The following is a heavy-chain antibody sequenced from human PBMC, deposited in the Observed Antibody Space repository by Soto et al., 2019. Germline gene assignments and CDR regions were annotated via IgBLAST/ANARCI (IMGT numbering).Heavy chain of an antibody. CDR3: ARPSERITIFGVVYYFDY. V-gene: IGHV3-30-3*01. J-gene: IGHJ4*02. D-gene: IGHD3-3*01. CDR1: GFTFSSYA. CDR2: ISYDGSNK. Sequence: QVQLVESGGGVVQPGRSLRLSCAASGFTFSSYAMHWVRQAPGKGLEWGAVISYDGSNKYYADSVKGRFTISRDNSKNTLYLQMNSLRAEDTAVYYCARPSERITIFGVVYYFDYWGQGTLVTVSS.